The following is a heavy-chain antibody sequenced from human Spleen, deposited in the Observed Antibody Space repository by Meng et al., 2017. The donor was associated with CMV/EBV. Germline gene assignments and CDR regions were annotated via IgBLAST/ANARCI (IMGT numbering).Heavy chain of an antibody. CDR3: ARSPMDFYGIFGVPTTFDF. Sequence: SETLSLTCTVSGGSISSSSNYWGWIRQPPGKGLEWIGSIYYSGSTYYNPSLKSRVTISVDTSKNQFSLKLSSVTAADTTVYFCARSPMDFYGIFGVPTTFDFWGHGTPVTVSS. V-gene: IGHV4-39*07. CDR1: GGSISSSSNY. CDR2: IYYSGST. J-gene: IGHJ4*01. D-gene: IGHD3-3*01.